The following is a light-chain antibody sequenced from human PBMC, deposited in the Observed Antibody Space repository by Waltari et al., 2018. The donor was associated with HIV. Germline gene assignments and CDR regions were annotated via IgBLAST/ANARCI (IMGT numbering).Light chain of an antibody. CDR3: TSHTLTRILL. J-gene: IGLJ3*02. V-gene: IGLV2-14*01. Sequence: QSALTQPASMSGSPGQSITIPCTGSSLDIGSYSFVSWYKHLPTTASQLIIYGVNRRPLGITSRFSASKSGDVASLTISGLQAEDEADYYCTSHTLTRILLFGGGTRLTVL. CDR2: GVN. CDR1: SLDIGSYSF.